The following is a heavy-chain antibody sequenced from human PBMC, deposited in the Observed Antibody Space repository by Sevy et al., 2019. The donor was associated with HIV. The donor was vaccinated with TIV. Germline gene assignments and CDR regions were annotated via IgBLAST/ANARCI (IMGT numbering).Heavy chain of an antibody. Sequence: GGSLRLSCAASGFTFSSYSMNWVRHAPGKGLEWVSSISSSSSYIYYADSVKGRFTISRDNAKNSLYLQMNSLRAEDTAVYYCARDLVVPAAPNWFDPWGQGTLVTVSS. J-gene: IGHJ5*02. V-gene: IGHV3-21*01. D-gene: IGHD2-2*01. CDR3: ARDLVVPAAPNWFDP. CDR1: GFTFSSYS. CDR2: ISSSSSYI.